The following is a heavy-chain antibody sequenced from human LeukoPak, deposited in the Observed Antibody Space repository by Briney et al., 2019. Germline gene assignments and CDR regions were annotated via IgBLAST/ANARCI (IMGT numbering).Heavy chain of an antibody. CDR1: GGSFSGYS. D-gene: IGHD2-21*01. CDR3: ARGVEGLD. Sequence: SETLSLTCAVYGGSFSGYSWSWIRQPPGKGLEWIGEINHSGITNYTPSHKSRVTISINTSKSQFSLKVRSVTAADTAVYYCARGVEGLDWGQGTLVTVSS. V-gene: IGHV4-34*01. CDR2: INHSGIT. J-gene: IGHJ4*02.